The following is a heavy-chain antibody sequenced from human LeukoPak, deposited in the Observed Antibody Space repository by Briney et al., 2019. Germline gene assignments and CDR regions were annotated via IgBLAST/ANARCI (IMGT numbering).Heavy chain of an antibody. CDR2: ISSSGNTI. J-gene: IGHJ4*02. V-gene: IGHV3-48*03. CDR1: GFTFSSYE. Sequence: PGGSLRLSCAASGFTFSSYEMNWVRQAPGKGLEWVSYISSSGNTIYYADSVKGRFTISRDNAENSLYLQMNSLRAEDTAVYYCARDKGSVVDYWGQGTLVTVSS. D-gene: IGHD5/OR15-5a*01. CDR3: ARDKGSVVDY.